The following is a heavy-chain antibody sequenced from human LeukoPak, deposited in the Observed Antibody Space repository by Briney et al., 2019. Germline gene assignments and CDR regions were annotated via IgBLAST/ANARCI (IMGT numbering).Heavy chain of an antibody. CDR1: GGSISSYY. Sequence: SETLSLTCTVSGGSISSYYWSWIRQPPGKGLEWIGYIYYSGSTNYNPSLKSRVTISVDTSKNQFSLKLSSVTAADTAVYYCARQRSSGYYYMSDALDIWGQGTMVTVSS. J-gene: IGHJ3*02. D-gene: IGHD3-22*01. V-gene: IGHV4-59*08. CDR2: IYYSGST. CDR3: ARQRSSGYYYMSDALDI.